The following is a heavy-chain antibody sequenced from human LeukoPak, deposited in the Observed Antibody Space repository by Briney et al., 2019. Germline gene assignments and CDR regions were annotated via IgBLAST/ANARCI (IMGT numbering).Heavy chain of an antibody. CDR2: ISTDGSQT. V-gene: IGHV3-74*01. Sequence: GGSLRLSCEASGFTFSNYWMHWVRQAPGEGLMWVSQISTDGSQTFYADSVKGRFTISRDNAKNTLFLQMDSLRPEDTAVYYCVRSLRSADFWGQGTLVTVPS. CDR1: GFTFSNYW. CDR3: VRSLRSADF. J-gene: IGHJ4*02.